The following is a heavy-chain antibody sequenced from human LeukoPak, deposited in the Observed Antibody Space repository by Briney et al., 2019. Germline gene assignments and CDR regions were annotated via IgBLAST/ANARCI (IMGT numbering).Heavy chain of an antibody. CDR3: ARGYSSGRPVDY. CDR2: ISNNGGYT. D-gene: IGHD6-19*01. J-gene: IGHJ4*02. CDR1: GFTFSSSA. Sequence: GGSLRLSCAASGFTFSSSAMSWVRQAPGKGLEWVSAISNNGGYTYYADSVQGRFTISRDNSKNTLYLQMNSLRAEDTAVYYCARGYSSGRPVDYWGQGTLVTVSS. V-gene: IGHV3-23*01.